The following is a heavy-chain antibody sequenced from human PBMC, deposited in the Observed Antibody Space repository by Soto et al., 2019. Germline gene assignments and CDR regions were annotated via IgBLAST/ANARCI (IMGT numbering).Heavy chain of an antibody. J-gene: IGHJ3*02. CDR1: GFTFSNYG. V-gene: IGHV3-30*18. Sequence: PGGSLRLSCAVYGFTFSNYGMHWVRQAPGKGLEWVALISDDGTNKYFVDSVKGRFTISRDTSENMLYLQMNRLRAEDTAVYYCAKDYLGSSKAFDIWGRGTVVTVSS. CDR3: AKDYLGSSKAFDI. D-gene: IGHD2-2*01. CDR2: ISDDGTNK.